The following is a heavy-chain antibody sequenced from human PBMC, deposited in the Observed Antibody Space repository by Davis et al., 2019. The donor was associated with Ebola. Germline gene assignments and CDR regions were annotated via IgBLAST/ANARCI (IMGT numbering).Heavy chain of an antibody. CDR1: GGSISSGGYY. V-gene: IGHV4-31*03. CDR3: ARINYYYYYGMDV. J-gene: IGHJ6*02. Sequence: MPSETLSLTCTVSGGSISSGGYYWSWIRQHPGKGLEWIGYIYYSGSTYYNPSLKSRVTISVDTSKNQFSLKLSSVTAADTAVYYCARINYYYYYGMDVWGQGTTVTVSS. CDR2: IYYSGST.